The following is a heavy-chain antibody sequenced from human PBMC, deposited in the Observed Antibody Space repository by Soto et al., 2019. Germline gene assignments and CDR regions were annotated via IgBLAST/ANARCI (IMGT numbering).Heavy chain of an antibody. D-gene: IGHD3-3*01. V-gene: IGHV4-34*01. CDR2: INHSGST. J-gene: IGHJ3*02. CDR1: GGSFSGYY. Sequence: SETLSLTCAVYGGSFSGYYWSWIRQPPGKGLEWIGEINHSGSTNYNPSLKSRVTISVDTSKNQFSLKLSSVTAADTAVYYCARVGRGFGVLRGAFDIWGQGTMVTVSS. CDR3: ARVGRGFGVLRGAFDI.